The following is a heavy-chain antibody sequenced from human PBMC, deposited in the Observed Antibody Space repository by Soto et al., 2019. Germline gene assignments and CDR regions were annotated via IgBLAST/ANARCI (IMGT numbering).Heavy chain of an antibody. Sequence: QVQLVESGGGVVQPGRSLRLSCAASGFTFSIYAMHWVRQAPGKGREWVAVISYDGSNKYYADSVKGRFTISRDNSKNTLYLQMNSLRAEDTAVYYCARTTEKREYYYYGMDVWGQGTTVTVSS. CDR3: ARTTEKREYYYYGMDV. CDR1: GFTFSIYA. J-gene: IGHJ6*02. CDR2: ISYDGSNK. V-gene: IGHV3-30-3*01. D-gene: IGHD1-1*01.